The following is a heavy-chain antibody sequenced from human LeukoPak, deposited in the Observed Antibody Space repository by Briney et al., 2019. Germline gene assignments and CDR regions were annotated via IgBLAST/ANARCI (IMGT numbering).Heavy chain of an antibody. Sequence: PGGSLRLSCGASGFTFSSYAMSWVRQAPGKGLEWVSAISGSGGSTYYADSVKGRFTISRDNSKNTLYLQMNSLRAEDTAVYYCAKDPTSYSAFDIWGQGTMVTVSS. V-gene: IGHV3-23*01. CDR2: ISGSGGST. J-gene: IGHJ3*02. CDR1: GFTFSSYA. D-gene: IGHD1-26*01. CDR3: AKDPTSYSAFDI.